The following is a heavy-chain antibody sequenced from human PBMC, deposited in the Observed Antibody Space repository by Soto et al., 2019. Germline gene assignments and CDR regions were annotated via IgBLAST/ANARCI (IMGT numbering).Heavy chain of an antibody. V-gene: IGHV1-8*01. J-gene: IGHJ5*02. D-gene: IGHD2-15*01. CDR1: GYTFTSYD. CDR3: ARGGSDVVVVADNSGP. Sequence: XSVKVSCKASGYTFTSYDINWVRQATGQGLEWMGWMNPNSGNTGYAQRFQGRVTMTRNTSISTAYMELSSLRSEDTAVYYCARGGSDVVVVADNSGPWGQGTLVTV. CDR2: MNPNSGNT.